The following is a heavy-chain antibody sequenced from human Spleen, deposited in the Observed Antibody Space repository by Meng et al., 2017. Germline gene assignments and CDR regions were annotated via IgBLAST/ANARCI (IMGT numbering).Heavy chain of an antibody. D-gene: IGHD2-15*01. Sequence: SLKISCAASGFTFDVYAMHWVRQAPGKGLEWVSGITWNSGRIGYADSVKGRFTISRDNAKNSLYLQMNSLRAEDTALYYCARSGGSLGTFDYWGQGTLVTVSS. CDR1: GFTFDVYA. CDR3: ARSGGSLGTFDY. CDR2: ITWNSGRI. J-gene: IGHJ4*02. V-gene: IGHV3-9*01.